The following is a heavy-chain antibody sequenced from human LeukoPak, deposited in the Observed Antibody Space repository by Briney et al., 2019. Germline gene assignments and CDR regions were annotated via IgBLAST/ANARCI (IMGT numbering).Heavy chain of an antibody. J-gene: IGHJ6*03. CDR3: ARAMGSSSWSYSFNYYYYMDV. V-gene: IGHV1-8*01. CDR1: GYTFTSYD. D-gene: IGHD6-13*01. Sequence: ASVKVSCKASGYTFTSYDINWVRQATGQGLEWMGWMNPNSGNTGYAQKFQGRVTMTRNTSISTAYMELNSLRSEDTAVYYCARAMGSSSWSYSFNYYYYMDVWGKGTTVTVSS. CDR2: MNPNSGNT.